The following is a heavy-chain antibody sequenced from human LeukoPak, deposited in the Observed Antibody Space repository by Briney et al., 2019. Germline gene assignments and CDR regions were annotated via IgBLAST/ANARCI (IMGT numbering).Heavy chain of an antibody. CDR3: AKDLIFGVVAI. Sequence: GGSLRLSCAASGFTFSDYYMSWIRQAPGKGLEWVSAISGSGGSTYYADSVKGRFTISRDNSKNTLYLQMNSLRAEDTAVYYCAKDLIFGVVAIWGQGTMVTVSS. V-gene: IGHV3-23*01. CDR2: ISGSGGST. D-gene: IGHD3-3*02. J-gene: IGHJ3*02. CDR1: GFTFSDYY.